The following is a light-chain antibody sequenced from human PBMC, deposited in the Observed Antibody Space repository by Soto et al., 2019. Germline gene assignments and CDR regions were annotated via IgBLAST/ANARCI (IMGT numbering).Light chain of an antibody. V-gene: IGKV3-15*01. CDR2: SAS. Sequence: EVVMTQSPATLSVSPGERASLSCRASESVHNNLAWYQQKPGQAPRLLIYSASTLATGVPARFRGSGSGTEFTLTISSLQSEEVAVYYCQQYNNWPSRTFGQGTKVE. CDR1: ESVHNN. J-gene: IGKJ2*01. CDR3: QQYNNWPSRT.